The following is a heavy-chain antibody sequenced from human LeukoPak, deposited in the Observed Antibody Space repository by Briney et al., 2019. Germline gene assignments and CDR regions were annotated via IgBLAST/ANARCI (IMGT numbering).Heavy chain of an antibody. D-gene: IGHD4-23*01. CDR1: GFTFTSSA. Sequence: ASVKVSCKASGFTFTSSAMQWVRQARGQRLEWIGWIVVGSGNTNYAQKFQERVTITRDTSTSTAYMELSSLRSEDTAVYYCAADRGGNSDLRYWGQGTLVTVSS. V-gene: IGHV1-58*02. CDR2: IVVGSGNT. J-gene: IGHJ4*02. CDR3: AADRGGNSDLRY.